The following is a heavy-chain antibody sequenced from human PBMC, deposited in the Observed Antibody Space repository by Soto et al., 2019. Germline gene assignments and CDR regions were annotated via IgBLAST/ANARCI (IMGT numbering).Heavy chain of an antibody. CDR1: GFIVSSNS. CDR2: LYSDGRT. Sequence: DVQLVETGGGLIQPGGSLRLSCAASGFIVSSNSMSWVRQAPGKGLEWVSVLYSDGRTYYADSVKGRFTISRDNSKNTLYLQMNSLSAEDTAVYYCARCSGWYGQCYFDCWGQGTLVTVSS. V-gene: IGHV3-53*02. J-gene: IGHJ4*02. CDR3: ARCSGWYGQCYFDC. D-gene: IGHD6-13*01.